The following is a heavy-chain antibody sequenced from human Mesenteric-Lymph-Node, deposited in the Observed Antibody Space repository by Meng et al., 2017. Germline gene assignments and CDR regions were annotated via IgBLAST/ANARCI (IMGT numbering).Heavy chain of an antibody. Sequence: ASVKVSCKASGYTFTNFGRAWVRQAHGQGLEWLGWVSVYNGDTKYALKIQGRVTMAADPSTHTAYMKVRGMRSDDTAVYFCTRTTDTSSWYYSDFWGQGNLVTVSS. V-gene: IGHV1-18*01. J-gene: IGHJ4*02. CDR1: GYTFTNFG. CDR2: VSVYNGDT. D-gene: IGHD6-13*01. CDR3: TRTTDTSSWYYSDF.